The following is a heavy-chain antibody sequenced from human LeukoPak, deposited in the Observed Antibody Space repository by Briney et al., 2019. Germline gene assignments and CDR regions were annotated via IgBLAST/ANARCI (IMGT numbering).Heavy chain of an antibody. CDR2: IYFSGST. V-gene: IGHV4-39*01. CDR1: GGSISITAYY. Sequence: PSETLSLTCTVSGGSISITAYYWGWIRQPPGKGLEWIGTIYFSGSTYYNPSLKRRVTISVDTSKNQFSLTMSSVTAADTAVYYCANLGYYTYGMDVWGQGTTVTVSS. J-gene: IGHJ6*02. CDR3: ANLGYYTYGMDV.